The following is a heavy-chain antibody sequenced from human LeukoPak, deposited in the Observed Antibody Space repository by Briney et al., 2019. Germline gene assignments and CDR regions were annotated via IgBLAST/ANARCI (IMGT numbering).Heavy chain of an antibody. CDR2: INHSGST. CDR1: GGSFSGYY. D-gene: IGHD2-21*01. Sequence: PSETLSLTCAVYGGSFSGYYWSWIRQPPGKGLEWIGEINHSGSTNYNPSLKSRVTISVDTSKNQCSLKLSSVTAADTAVYYCARARGEMDYWGQGTLVTVSS. V-gene: IGHV4-34*01. CDR3: ARARGEMDY. J-gene: IGHJ4*02.